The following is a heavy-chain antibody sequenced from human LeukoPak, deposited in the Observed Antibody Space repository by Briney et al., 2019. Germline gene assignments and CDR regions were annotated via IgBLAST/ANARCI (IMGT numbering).Heavy chain of an antibody. Sequence: GGSLRLSCAASGFDFRTYWMSWVRQAPGKGLEWVATIKQDGLERYYVDSVKGRFTISRDNARNSLYLQMNSRRVEDTAVYYCARRRIMVRGIDFDCWGQGTLVTVSS. D-gene: IGHD3-10*01. CDR3: ARRRIMVRGIDFDC. CDR1: GFDFRTYW. J-gene: IGHJ4*02. V-gene: IGHV3-7*01. CDR2: IKQDGLER.